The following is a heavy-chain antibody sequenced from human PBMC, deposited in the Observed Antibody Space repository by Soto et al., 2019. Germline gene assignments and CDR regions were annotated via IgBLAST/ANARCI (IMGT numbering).Heavy chain of an antibody. J-gene: IGHJ6*03. CDR3: ARDVQTRYCSSTSCYFWAGFCMDV. D-gene: IGHD2-2*01. Sequence: GGSLRLSCAASGFTFSSYGMHWVRQAPGKGLEWVAVIWYDGSNKYYADSVKGRFTISRDNSKNTLYLQMNSLRAEDTAVYYCARDVQTRYCSSTSCYFWAGFCMDVWGKGTTVTVSS. V-gene: IGHV3-33*01. CDR2: IWYDGSNK. CDR1: GFTFSSYG.